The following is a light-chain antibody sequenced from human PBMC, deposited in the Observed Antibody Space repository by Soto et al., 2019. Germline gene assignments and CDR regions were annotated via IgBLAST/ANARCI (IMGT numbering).Light chain of an antibody. CDR3: QQRSNWPLT. CDR2: DAS. Sequence: PGESATLSCRASQSVSRYLAWYQQKPGQTPRLLIYDASNRAAGIPARFSGSGSGTDFTLTISSLGPEDFAVYYCQQRSNWPLTFGGGTKVDIK. CDR1: QSVSRY. J-gene: IGKJ4*01. V-gene: IGKV3-11*01.